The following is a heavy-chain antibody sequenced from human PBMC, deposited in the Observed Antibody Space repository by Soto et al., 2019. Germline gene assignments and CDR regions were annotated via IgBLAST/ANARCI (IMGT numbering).Heavy chain of an antibody. J-gene: IGHJ5*02. V-gene: IGHV4-61*01. CDR1: GGSVSSGSYY. CDR2: IYYSGST. Sequence: PSETLSLTCTVSGGSVSSGSYYWSWIRQPPGKGLEWIGYIYYSGSTNYNPSLKSRVTISVDTSKNQFSLKLSSVTAADTAVYYCARETTLPSIAAAVPYWFDPWGQGTLVTVSS. CDR3: ARETTLPSIAAAVPYWFDP. D-gene: IGHD6-13*01.